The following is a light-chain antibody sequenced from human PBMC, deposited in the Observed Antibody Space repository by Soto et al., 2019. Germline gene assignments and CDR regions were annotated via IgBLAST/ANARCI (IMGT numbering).Light chain of an antibody. Sequence: QSALTQPPSASGSPGQSVTISCTGTSSDVGGYNYVSWYQQHPGRAPKVVIYGVSKRPSGVPDRFSGSKSGNTASLTVSGLQAEDEADYYCSSYGGRNNLLFGGGTKLTVL. CDR1: SSDVGGYNY. CDR2: GVS. J-gene: IGLJ2*01. V-gene: IGLV2-8*01. CDR3: SSYGGRNNLL.